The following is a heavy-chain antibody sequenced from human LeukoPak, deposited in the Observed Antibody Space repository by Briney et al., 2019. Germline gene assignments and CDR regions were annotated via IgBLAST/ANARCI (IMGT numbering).Heavy chain of an antibody. J-gene: IGHJ4*02. CDR1: GFTFSDYW. V-gene: IGHV3-7*04. Sequence: AGGSLRLSCAASGFTFSDYWMSWVRQAPGKGLEWVANIQQDGSEKYYVDSVKGRFTISRDNAKKSLFLQVSSLRGEDTAVYYCARDRRFSYGIDFWGQGTLVTVSS. CDR3: ARDRRFSYGIDF. D-gene: IGHD5-18*01. CDR2: IQQDGSEK.